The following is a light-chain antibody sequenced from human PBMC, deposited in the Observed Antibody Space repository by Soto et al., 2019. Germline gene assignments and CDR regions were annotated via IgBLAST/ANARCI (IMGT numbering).Light chain of an antibody. V-gene: IGKV3-15*01. CDR1: QSVSSN. CDR2: GAS. J-gene: IGKJ4*01. CDR3: QQYNNWPPLT. Sequence: EIVMTQSPATLSVSPGERATLSCRASQSVSSNLAWYQQKPGQAPRLLIYGASTRATGIPARFSGSGSGTEFTLTIRSLQSEDFALYYCQQYNNWPPLTFGGGTKVDIK.